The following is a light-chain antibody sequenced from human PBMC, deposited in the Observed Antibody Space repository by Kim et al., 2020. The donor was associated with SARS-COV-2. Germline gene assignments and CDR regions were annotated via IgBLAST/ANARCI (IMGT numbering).Light chain of an antibody. CDR2: GAS. J-gene: IGKJ4*01. CDR1: QCIRMY. CDR3: QQYDRYPPT. V-gene: IGKV1-16*01. Sequence: ASVGDRVTISCRASQCIRMYLAWFQVKPGKAPKSLIYGASNLQSGVPSRFSGSGSGTDFTLTISSLQPEDFATYYCQQYDRYPPTFGGGTKVDIK.